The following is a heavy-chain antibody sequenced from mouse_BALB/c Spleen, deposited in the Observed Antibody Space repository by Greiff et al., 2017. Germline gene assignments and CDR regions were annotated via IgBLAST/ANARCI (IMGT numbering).Heavy chain of an antibody. CDR2: INPYNDGT. J-gene: IGHJ2*01. D-gene: IGHD2-3*01. Sequence: VQLQQSGPELVKPGASVKMSCKASGYTFTSYVMHWVKQKPGQGLEWIGYINPYNDGTKYNEKFKGKATLTSDKSSSTAYMELSSLTSEDSAVYYCARDGYDGYPPYYFDYWGQGTTLTVSS. CDR3: ARDGYDGYPPYYFDY. V-gene: IGHV1-14*01. CDR1: GYTFTSYV.